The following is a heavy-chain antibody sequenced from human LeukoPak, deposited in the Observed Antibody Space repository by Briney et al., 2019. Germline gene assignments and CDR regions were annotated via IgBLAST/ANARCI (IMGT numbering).Heavy chain of an antibody. J-gene: IGHJ4*02. V-gene: IGHV3-33*01. Sequence: GGSLRLSCAASGFIFSNYGIHWVRQAPGKGLEWVAVIWYDGSNKYYADSVKGRFTISRDNSKNTLYLQMDSLRADDTAVYYCARYSGSYYYPPAWDLWGQGTLVTVSS. CDR2: IWYDGSNK. CDR3: ARYSGSYYYPPAWDL. D-gene: IGHD1-26*01. CDR1: GFIFSNYG.